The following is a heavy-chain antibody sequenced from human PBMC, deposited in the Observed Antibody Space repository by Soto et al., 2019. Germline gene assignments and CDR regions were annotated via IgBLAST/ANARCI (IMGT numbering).Heavy chain of an antibody. J-gene: IGHJ5*02. Sequence: EVQLVETGGSLIQPGGSLRLSCAVSGFTVRSNSMSWVRQAPGKGLEWASMIYSSGNTYYADSVKGRFTMSRDTSNNTVFLPMSSLRAEDTAVYYCARVSSPCGSWGQGTLVTVSS. V-gene: IGHV3-53*02. D-gene: IGHD6-6*01. CDR2: IYSSGNT. CDR3: ARVSSPCGS. CDR1: GFTVRSNS.